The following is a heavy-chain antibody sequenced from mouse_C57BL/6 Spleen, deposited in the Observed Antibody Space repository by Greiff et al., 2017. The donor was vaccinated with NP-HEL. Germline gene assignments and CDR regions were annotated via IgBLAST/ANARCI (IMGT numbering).Heavy chain of an antibody. Sequence: DVMLVESGGGLVKPGGSLKLSCAASGFTFSSYAMSWVRQTPEKRLEWVATISDGGSYTYYPDNVKGRFTISRDNAKNNLYLQMSHLKSEDTAMYYCARDYYGSSYYAMDYWGQRTSVTVSS. CDR1: GFTFSSYA. CDR2: ISDGGSYT. J-gene: IGHJ4*01. CDR3: ARDYYGSSYYAMDY. D-gene: IGHD1-1*01. V-gene: IGHV5-4*01.